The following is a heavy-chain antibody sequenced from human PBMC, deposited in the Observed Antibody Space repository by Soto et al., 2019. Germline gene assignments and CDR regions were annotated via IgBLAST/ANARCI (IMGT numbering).Heavy chain of an antibody. CDR1: GGYVRSGSYY. V-gene: IGHV4-61*01. Sequence: LVTLSLTCTVFGGYVRSGSYYWSWIRKPPGKGLEWIGYIYYSGSTNYNPSLKSRVTISVDTSKNQFSLKLSSVTAADTAVYYCARSMNYYDSDYWGQGTLVTVSS. D-gene: IGHD3-22*01. CDR2: IYYSGST. J-gene: IGHJ4*02. CDR3: ARSMNYYDSDY.